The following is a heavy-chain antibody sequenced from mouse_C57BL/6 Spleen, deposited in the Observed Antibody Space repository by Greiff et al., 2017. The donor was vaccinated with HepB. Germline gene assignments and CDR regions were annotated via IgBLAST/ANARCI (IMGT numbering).Heavy chain of an antibody. CDR3: ARGSTTGYYFDY. Sequence: VQLKQSGPELVKPGASVKISCKASGYSFTSYYIHWVKQRPGQGLEWIGWIYPGSGNTKYNEKFKGKATLTADTSSSTAYMQLSSLTSEDSAVYYCARGSTTGYYFDYWGQGTTLTVSS. CDR1: GYSFTSYY. V-gene: IGHV1-66*01. J-gene: IGHJ2*01. D-gene: IGHD1-1*01. CDR2: IYPGSGNT.